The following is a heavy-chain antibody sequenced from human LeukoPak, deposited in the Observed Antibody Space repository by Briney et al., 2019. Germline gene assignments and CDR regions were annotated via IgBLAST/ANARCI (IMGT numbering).Heavy chain of an antibody. D-gene: IGHD2-21*01. Sequence: ASVKVSCKASGYSFTSYNFIWVRQAPGQGLEWMGWISAYDGNTNYAQKFQGRVTMTTDTSTNTAYMELRSLRSDDTAVYYCARVWGVVPDHFDYWGQGTLVTVSS. CDR3: ARVWGVVPDHFDY. J-gene: IGHJ4*02. CDR1: GYSFTSYN. CDR2: ISAYDGNT. V-gene: IGHV1-18*01.